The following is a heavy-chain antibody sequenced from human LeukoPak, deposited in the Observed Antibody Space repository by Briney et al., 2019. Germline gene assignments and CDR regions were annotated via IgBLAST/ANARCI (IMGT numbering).Heavy chain of an antibody. J-gene: IGHJ6*02. CDR2: IKQDGSEK. CDR1: GFTFSSYW. CDR3: AKDINYRGVNYYGMDV. Sequence: GGSLRLSCAASGFTFSSYWMSWVRQAPGKGLEWVANIKQDGSEKYYVDSVKGRFTISRDNAKNSLYLQMNSLRAEDTALYYCAKDINYRGVNYYGMDVWGQGTTVTVSS. D-gene: IGHD3-10*01. V-gene: IGHV3-7*03.